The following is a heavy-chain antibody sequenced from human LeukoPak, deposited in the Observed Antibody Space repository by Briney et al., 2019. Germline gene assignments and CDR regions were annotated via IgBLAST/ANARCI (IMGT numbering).Heavy chain of an antibody. CDR3: ARVSGRGYSSGSKAAFDI. J-gene: IGHJ3*02. V-gene: IGHV3-30-3*01. CDR2: ISYDGSNK. D-gene: IGHD6-19*01. Sequence: GVLRLSCAASGFTFSSYTMNWVRQAPGKGLEWVAVISYDGSNKYYADSVKGRFTISRDNSKNTLYLQMNSLRAEDTAVYYCARVSGRGYSSGSKAAFDIWGQGTMVTVSS. CDR1: GFTFSSYT.